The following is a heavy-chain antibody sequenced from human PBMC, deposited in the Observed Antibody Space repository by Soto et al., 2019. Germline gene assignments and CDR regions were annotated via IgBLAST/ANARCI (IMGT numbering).Heavy chain of an antibody. V-gene: IGHV2-26*01. D-gene: IGHD4-17*01. J-gene: IGHJ4*02. Sequence: QVTLKASGPVLVKPTETLTLTCTVSGFSLSNARMGVSWIRQPPGKALEWLAHIFSNDEKAYSTSLKIRLTISKYTSKSQVVLTMTNIDPVDTATYYCARYDDYVDYFVYFDYWGQGTLVTVSS. CDR3: ARYDDYVDYFVYFDY. CDR1: GFSLSNARMG. CDR2: IFSNDEK.